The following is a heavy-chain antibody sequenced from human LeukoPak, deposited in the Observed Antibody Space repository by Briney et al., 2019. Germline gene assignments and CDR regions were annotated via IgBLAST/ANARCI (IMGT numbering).Heavy chain of an antibody. CDR2: IYYSGST. D-gene: IGHD2-2*01. Sequence: KPSETLSLTTVSGGSISSSSYYWGWIRQPPGKGLEWIGSIYYSGSTYYNPSLKSRVTISVDTSKNQFSLKLSSVTAADTAVYYCARVSDRYCYSTSCPNWYDPWGQGTLVTVSS. CDR1: GGSISSSSYY. V-gene: IGHV4-39*07. J-gene: IGHJ5*02. CDR3: ARVSDRYCYSTSCPNWYDP.